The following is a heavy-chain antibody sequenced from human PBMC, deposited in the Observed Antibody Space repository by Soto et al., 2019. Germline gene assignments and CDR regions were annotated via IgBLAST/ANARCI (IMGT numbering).Heavy chain of an antibody. CDR1: GGSFSGYY. CDR2: INPSGST. CDR3: ARGRDGGAAN. V-gene: IGHV4-34*01. Sequence: QVQLQQWGAGLLKPSETLSLTCAVYGGSFSGYYWSWIRQPPGKGLEWIGEINPSGSTNYTPSLKSRVTMSGDTPKIQFSLKLTSVTAAETAVYHCARGRDGGAANWGQGTLVTVSS. J-gene: IGHJ4*02. D-gene: IGHD4-17*01.